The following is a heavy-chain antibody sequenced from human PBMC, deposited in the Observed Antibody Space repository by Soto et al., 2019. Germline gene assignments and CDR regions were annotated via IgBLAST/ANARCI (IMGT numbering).Heavy chain of an antibody. CDR3: TRHWDWGSLGY. V-gene: IGHV4-59*08. Sequence: SYTLSHKYTNTGSPISYYYWIWVRQPPGKGLEWIGYIYDSGSTNYNPSLKSRVTISVDTSKNQLSLRLTSVTAADTAVYYCTRHWDWGSLGYWGQG. CDR2: IYDSGST. D-gene: IGHD3-16*01. CDR1: GSPISYYY. J-gene: IGHJ4*02.